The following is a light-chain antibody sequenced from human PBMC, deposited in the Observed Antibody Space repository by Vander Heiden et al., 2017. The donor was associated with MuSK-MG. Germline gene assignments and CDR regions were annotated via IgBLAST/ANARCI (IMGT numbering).Light chain of an antibody. Sequence: EIVMTQSPATLSVSPGERATLSCRASQSVGSRLAWYQQRPGQTPRLLIYDASARATGVPTRISGSGSGTEFTLTISSLQSEDFGTYYCQQYNNWPPLTFGGGTKVXIK. CDR3: QQYNNWPPLT. V-gene: IGKV3-15*01. CDR1: QSVGSR. J-gene: IGKJ4*01. CDR2: DAS.